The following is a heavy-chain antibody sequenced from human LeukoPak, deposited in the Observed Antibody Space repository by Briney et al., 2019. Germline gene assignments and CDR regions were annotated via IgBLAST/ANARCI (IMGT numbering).Heavy chain of an antibody. J-gene: IGHJ4*02. V-gene: IGHV4-39*07. CDR3: ARDLAAGETID. CDR2: IYYSGST. CDR1: GDSISSSSYY. Sequence: PSETLSLTCTVSGDSISSSSYYWGWIRQPPGKGLEWIGSIYYSGSTYYNPSLKSRVTISVDTSKNQFSLKLSSVTAADTAVYYCARDLAAGETIDWGQGTLVTVSS. D-gene: IGHD1-26*01.